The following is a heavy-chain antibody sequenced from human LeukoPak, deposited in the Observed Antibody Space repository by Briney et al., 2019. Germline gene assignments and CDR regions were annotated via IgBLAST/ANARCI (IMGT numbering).Heavy chain of an antibody. V-gene: IGHV3-7*05. CDR2: IKQDGGDK. CDR1: GFTFSSYW. D-gene: IGHD3-22*01. CDR3: VRGGGYDSTHGGY. Sequence: GGSLRLSCAASGFTFSSYWMSWVRQAPGKGLEWVANIKQDGGDKYYVDSVKGRFTISRDNAKNSLYLQMNSLRAEDTAVYYCVRGGGYDSTHGGYWGQGTLVTVSS. J-gene: IGHJ4*02.